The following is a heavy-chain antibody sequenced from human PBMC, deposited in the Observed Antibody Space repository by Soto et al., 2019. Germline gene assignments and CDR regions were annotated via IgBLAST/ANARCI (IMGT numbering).Heavy chain of an antibody. J-gene: IGHJ5*02. CDR1: GGSISSGGYY. Sequence: PSETLSLTCTVSGGSISSGGYYWSWIRQHPGKGLEWIGYIYYSGSTYYNPSLKSRVTISVDTSKNQFSLKLSSVTAADTAVYYCAREASGWSSANWFDPWGQGTLVTVS. CDR3: AREASGWSSANWFDP. V-gene: IGHV4-31*03. D-gene: IGHD2-2*01. CDR2: IYYSGST.